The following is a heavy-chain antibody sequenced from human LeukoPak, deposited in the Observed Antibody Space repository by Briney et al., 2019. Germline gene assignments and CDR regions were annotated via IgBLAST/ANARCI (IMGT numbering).Heavy chain of an antibody. CDR2: MNPNSGNT. Sequence: ASVKVSCKASGYTFTSYDINWVRQATGQGPEWVGWMNPNSGNTGYAQKFRGRVSITRNTSISTAYMELSSLISEDTSVYYCARLGELSSDDYWGQGTPATVSS. CDR3: ARLGELSSDDY. CDR1: GYTFTSYD. D-gene: IGHD3-16*02. J-gene: IGHJ4*02. V-gene: IGHV1-8*03.